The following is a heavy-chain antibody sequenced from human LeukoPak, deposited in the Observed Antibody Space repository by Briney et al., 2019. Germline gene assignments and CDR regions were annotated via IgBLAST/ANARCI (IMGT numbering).Heavy chain of an antibody. CDR2: ISSNGGST. J-gene: IGHJ5*02. CDR3: ARCYSSSCFWFDP. D-gene: IGHD6-13*01. Sequence: QTGGSLRLSCAASGFTFSSYAMHWVRQAPGKGLEYVSAISSNGGSTYYANSVKGRFTISRDNSKNTLYLQMGSLRAEDMAVYYCARCYSSSCFWFDPWGQGTLVTVSS. CDR1: GFTFSSYA. V-gene: IGHV3-64*01.